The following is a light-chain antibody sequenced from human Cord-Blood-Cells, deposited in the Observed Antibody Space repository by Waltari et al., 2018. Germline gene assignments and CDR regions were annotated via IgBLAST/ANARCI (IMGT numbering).Light chain of an antibody. CDR3: SSYTSSSTWV. CDR1: SSDVGGYNY. V-gene: IGLV2-14*03. CDR2: EFS. Sequence: QSALTQPASVSGSPGQSITISCTGTSSDVGGYNYVSWYQQHPGKAPKLMIYEFSNRPSGVSNLCSGSKSGNTASLTISGLQAEDEADYYCSSYTSSSTWVFGGGTKLTVL. J-gene: IGLJ3*02.